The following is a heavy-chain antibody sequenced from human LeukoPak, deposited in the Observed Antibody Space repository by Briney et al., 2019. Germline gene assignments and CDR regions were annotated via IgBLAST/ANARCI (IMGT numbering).Heavy chain of an antibody. Sequence: GESLKISCKGSGYSFTSYWIGWVRQMPGKGLEWMGIIYPGDSDTRYSPSFQGQVTISADKSISTAYLQWSSLKASDTATYYCARREGWFGELIECYFDYWGQGTLVTVSS. D-gene: IGHD3-10*01. V-gene: IGHV5-51*01. J-gene: IGHJ4*02. CDR3: ARREGWFGELIECYFDY. CDR1: GYSFTSYW. CDR2: IYPGDSDT.